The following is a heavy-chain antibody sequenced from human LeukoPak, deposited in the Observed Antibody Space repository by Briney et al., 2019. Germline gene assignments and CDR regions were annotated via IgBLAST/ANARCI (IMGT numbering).Heavy chain of an antibody. Sequence: NSSETLSLTCAVSGYSISSGYYWGWIRQPPGKGLEWIGSIYHSGSTYYNPSLKSRVTISVDTSKNQFSLKLSSVTAADTAVYYCARHEGGTTDAFDIWGQGTMVTVSS. D-gene: IGHD2-2*01. V-gene: IGHV4-38-2*01. J-gene: IGHJ3*02. CDR2: IYHSGST. CDR3: ARHEGGTTDAFDI. CDR1: GYSISSGYY.